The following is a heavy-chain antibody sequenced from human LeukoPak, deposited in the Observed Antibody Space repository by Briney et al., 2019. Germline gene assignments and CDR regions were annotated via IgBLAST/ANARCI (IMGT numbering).Heavy chain of an antibody. CDR3: AXSRKVGATFDI. CDR1: GYTFTSYY. Sequence: ASVKVSCKASGYTFTSYYMHWVRQAPGQGLEWMGIINPSGGSTSYAQKFQGRVTMTRDTSTSTVYMELSSLRSEDTAVYYCAXSRKVGATFDIWGQGTMVTVSS. D-gene: IGHD1-26*01. V-gene: IGHV1-46*01. CDR2: INPSGGST. J-gene: IGHJ3*02.